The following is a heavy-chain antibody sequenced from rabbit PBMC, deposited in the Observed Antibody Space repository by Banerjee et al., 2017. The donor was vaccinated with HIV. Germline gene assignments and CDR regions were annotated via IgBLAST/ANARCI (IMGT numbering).Heavy chain of an antibody. Sequence: QEQVVESGGGLVTLGGSLTLTCKASGFSFSNKYVMCWVRQAPGKGLEWIACIFTSSAGTSYASWAKGRFTISKTSSTTVTLQMTSLTAADTATYFCARDDFGVMWLDLWGQGTLVTVS. CDR3: ARDDFGVMWLDL. CDR1: GFSFSNKYV. J-gene: IGHJ5*01. D-gene: IGHD2-1*01. V-gene: IGHV1S45*01. CDR2: IFTSSAGT.